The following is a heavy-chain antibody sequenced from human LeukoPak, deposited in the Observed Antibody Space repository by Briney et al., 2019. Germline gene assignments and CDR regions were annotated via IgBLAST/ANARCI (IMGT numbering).Heavy chain of an antibody. Sequence: ASVKVSCKASGYTFTSYGISWVRQAPGQGVERMGWISAYNGNTNYAQKLQGRVTITTDTSTSTAYMELRSLRSDDTAVYYCARIAVAGTDFDYWGQGTLVTVSS. CDR3: ARIAVAGTDFDY. CDR2: ISAYNGNT. D-gene: IGHD6-19*01. CDR1: GYTFTSYG. J-gene: IGHJ4*02. V-gene: IGHV1-18*01.